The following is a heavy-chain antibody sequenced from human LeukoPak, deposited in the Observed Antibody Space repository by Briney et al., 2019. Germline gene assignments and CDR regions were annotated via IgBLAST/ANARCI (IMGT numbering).Heavy chain of an antibody. CDR1: EYTFTDYY. CDR3: ARDAWLVGTTNLYYFDY. V-gene: IGHV1-2*02. Sequence: ASVKVSCKASEYTFTDYYMHWVRQAPGQGLEWMGWINPNSGDTNYAEKFQGRVTMTRDPSISTAYMALTRLRSDDTAVYYCARDAWLVGTTNLYYFDYWGQGTLVTVSS. CDR2: INPNSGDT. D-gene: IGHD1-26*01. J-gene: IGHJ4*02.